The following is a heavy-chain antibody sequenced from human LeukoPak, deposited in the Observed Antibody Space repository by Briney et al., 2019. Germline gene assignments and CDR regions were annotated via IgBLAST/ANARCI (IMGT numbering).Heavy chain of an antibody. J-gene: IGHJ4*02. V-gene: IGHV3-48*02. CDR3: AREQAQYYYDSSGYYDDY. CDR1: GFTFSSYS. D-gene: IGHD3-22*01. Sequence: PGGSLRLSCAASGFTFSSYSMNWVRQVPGKGLEWVSYISSSSSTIYYADSVKGRFTISRDNAKNSLYLQMNSLRDEDTAVYYCAREQAQYYYDSSGYYDDYWGQGTLVTVSS. CDR2: ISSSSSTI.